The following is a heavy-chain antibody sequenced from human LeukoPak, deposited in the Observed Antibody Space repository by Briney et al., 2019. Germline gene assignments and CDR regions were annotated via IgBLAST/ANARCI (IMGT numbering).Heavy chain of an antibody. Sequence: SETLSLTCSVSGYSISSDYYWGWIRQPPGKGLEWIGSADHSGTTYYHPSLKSRVTISVDTSKNQFSLNLRFVTAADTAVFYCARGFEYSTSSRLGYYYFYMDVWGIGTTVTVSS. CDR1: GYSISSDYY. CDR3: ARGFEYSTSSRLGYYYFYMDV. V-gene: IGHV4-38-2*02. J-gene: IGHJ6*03. D-gene: IGHD6-6*01. CDR2: ADHSGTT.